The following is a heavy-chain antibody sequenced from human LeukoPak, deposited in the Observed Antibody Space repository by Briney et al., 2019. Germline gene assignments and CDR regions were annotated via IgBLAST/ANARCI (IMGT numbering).Heavy chain of an antibody. V-gene: IGHV3-23*01. J-gene: IGHJ4*02. CDR3: AKQVSCDTTTCYAGMPPDY. CDR1: GFPFSRYA. D-gene: IGHD2/OR15-2a*01. Sequence: PGGSLRLSCAASGFPFSRYAMSWVRQTPEKGLEWVSVISGSDGSTYYADSVKGRFTISRDDSRYTMYLQMNNLRAEDTAVYYCAKQVSCDTTTCYAGMPPDYWGQGTLVTVSS. CDR2: ISGSDGST.